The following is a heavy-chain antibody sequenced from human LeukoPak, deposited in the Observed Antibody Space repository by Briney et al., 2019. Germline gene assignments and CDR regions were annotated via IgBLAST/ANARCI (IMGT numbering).Heavy chain of an antibody. V-gene: IGHV4-59*01. J-gene: IGHJ4*02. CDR1: DGSISGYY. CDR2: IYSSGST. D-gene: IGHD5-12*01. CDR3: ARDGASGVDIVAHTFDY. Sequence: SETLSLTCNVSDGSISGYYWSWIRQPPGKGLEWIGYIYSSGSTNYNPSLKSRLTISVDTSKSQFSLKLSSVTAADTAVYYCARDGASGVDIVAHTFDYWGQGTLVTVSS.